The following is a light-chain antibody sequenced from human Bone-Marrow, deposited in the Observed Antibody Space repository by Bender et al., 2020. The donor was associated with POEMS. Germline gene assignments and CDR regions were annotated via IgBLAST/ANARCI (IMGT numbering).Light chain of an antibody. V-gene: IGLV2-14*03. J-gene: IGLJ1*01. CDR2: DVS. CDR1: SSDIGDYNY. Sequence: QSALTQPASVSGSPGQSITISCTGTSSDIGDYNYVSWYQKHPGKAPKLMIYDVSNRPSDVSDRFSGSKSGNTASLTISGLQAENEADYSCSSYTSASSYVFGTGTKVTVL. CDR3: SSYTSASSYV.